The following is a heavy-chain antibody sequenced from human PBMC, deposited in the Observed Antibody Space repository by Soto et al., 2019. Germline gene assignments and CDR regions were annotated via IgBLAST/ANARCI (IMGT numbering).Heavy chain of an antibody. J-gene: IGHJ3*02. V-gene: IGHV3-23*01. Sequence: GGSLRLSCAASGFTFSSYAMSWVRQAPGKGLEWVSAISGSGGSTYYADSVKGRFTISRDNSKNTLYLQMNSLRADDTAVYYCAKDEGDIVVVVAATPGDAFDIWGQGTMVTVSS. CDR3: AKDEGDIVVVVAATPGDAFDI. D-gene: IGHD2-15*01. CDR1: GFTFSSYA. CDR2: ISGSGGST.